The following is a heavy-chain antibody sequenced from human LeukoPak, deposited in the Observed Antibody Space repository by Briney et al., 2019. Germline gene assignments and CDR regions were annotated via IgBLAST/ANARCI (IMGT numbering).Heavy chain of an antibody. V-gene: IGHV3-23*01. J-gene: IGHJ4*02. CDR2: ISGSGGRT. CDR1: GFTFSSYA. D-gene: IGHD5-18*01. CDR3: TRSDTTMVRFDY. Sequence: GGSLRLSCAASGFTFSSYAMSWVRQAPGKGLEWVSSISGSGGRTHYADSVRGRFTISRDNSKNTLYLQMDSLRVEDTAIYYCTRSDTTMVRFDYWGLGTLVTVSS.